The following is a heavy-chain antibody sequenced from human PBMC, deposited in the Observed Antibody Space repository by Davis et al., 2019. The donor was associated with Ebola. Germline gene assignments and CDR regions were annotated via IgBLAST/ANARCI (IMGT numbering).Heavy chain of an antibody. Sequence: GGSLRLSCAASGFTFSSYWMSWVRQAPGKGLEWVGRIRSKANSYATAYAASVKGRFTISRDDSKNTAYLQMNSLKTEDTAVYYCTITVAGTRDYWGQGTLVTVSS. CDR2: IRSKANSYAT. V-gene: IGHV3-73*01. CDR1: GFTFSSYW. CDR3: TITVAGTRDY. J-gene: IGHJ4*02. D-gene: IGHD6-19*01.